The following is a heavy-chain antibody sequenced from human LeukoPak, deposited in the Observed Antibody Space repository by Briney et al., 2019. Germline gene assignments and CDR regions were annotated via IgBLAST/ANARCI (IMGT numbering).Heavy chain of an antibody. J-gene: IGHJ4*02. Sequence: SETLSLTCTVSGGSISSYYWSWIRQPPGKGLEWIGYIYYSGSTNYNPSLKSRVTISVDTSKNQFSLKLSSVTAADTAVYYCARDLGVGAMKYWGKGTLVTVSS. CDR1: GGSISSYY. V-gene: IGHV4-59*12. D-gene: IGHD1-26*01. CDR3: ARDLGVGAMKY. CDR2: IYYSGST.